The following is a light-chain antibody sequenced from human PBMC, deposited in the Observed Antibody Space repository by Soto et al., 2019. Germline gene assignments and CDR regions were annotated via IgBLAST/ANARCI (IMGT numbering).Light chain of an antibody. V-gene: IGKV1-33*01. J-gene: IGKJ4*01. Sequence: DIQMTQSPSSLSASVGDRVTITCQASQDISNYLNWYQQKPGKAPKLLIYDASNLETGVSSRVSWSGSGTDFTLTINSLQPEDIATYYCQQYDSLPFTFGGGAKVEIK. CDR3: QQYDSLPFT. CDR1: QDISNY. CDR2: DAS.